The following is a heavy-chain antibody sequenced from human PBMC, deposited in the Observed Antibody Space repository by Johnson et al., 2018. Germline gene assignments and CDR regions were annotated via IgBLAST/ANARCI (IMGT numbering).Heavy chain of an antibody. V-gene: IGHV4-59*01. J-gene: IGHJ3*02. CDR1: GGSISSYY. Sequence: QVQLQESGPGLVKPSETLSLTCTVSGGSISSYYWSWIRQPPGKGLEWIGYIYYSGSTNYNPYPKSRVTISVDTSKNQFPLKLSSVTAADTAVYYCARLDAFDIWGQGTMVTVAS. CDR2: IYYSGST. CDR3: ARLDAFDI.